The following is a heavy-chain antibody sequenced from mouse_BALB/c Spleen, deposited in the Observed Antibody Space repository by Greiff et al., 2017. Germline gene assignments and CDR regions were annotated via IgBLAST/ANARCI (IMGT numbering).Heavy chain of an antibody. Sequence: VQLQQSGAELVRPGASVTLSCKASGYTFTDYEMHWVKQTPVHGLEWIGAIDPETGGTAYNQKFKSKATLTVDKSSSTAYMQLSSLTSEDSAVYYCARGDRTWFAYWGQGTLVTVSA. J-gene: IGHJ3*01. CDR1: GYTFTDYE. CDR3: ARGDRTWFAY. V-gene: IGHV1-15*01. CDR2: IDPETGGT.